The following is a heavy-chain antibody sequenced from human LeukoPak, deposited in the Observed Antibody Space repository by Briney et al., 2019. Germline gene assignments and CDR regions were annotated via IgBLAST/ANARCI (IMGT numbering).Heavy chain of an antibody. J-gene: IGHJ3*02. CDR2: IRSKANNYAT. D-gene: IGHD1-26*01. V-gene: IGHV3-73*01. CDR3: TSSGSYLDAFDI. CDR1: GFTCSGSA. Sequence: GGSLRLSCAASGFTCSGSAMHWVRQASGKGLEWVGRIRSKANNYATASAASVKGRFTFSRDDSKNTAYLQMNSLKTEDTAVYYCTSSGSYLDAFDIWGQGTVVTVTS.